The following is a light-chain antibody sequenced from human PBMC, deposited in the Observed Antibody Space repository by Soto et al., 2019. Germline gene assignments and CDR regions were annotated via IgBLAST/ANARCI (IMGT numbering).Light chain of an antibody. CDR1: SSNIGDNA. V-gene: IGLV1-44*01. CDR2: RDD. CDR3: EAWDDRLNDPRVE. J-gene: IGLJ2*01. Sequence: QSVLTQPPSASGTPGQRVAISCSGSSSNIGDNAVHWYQQFPGSATKLLLHRDDQRPPGVTDQFSGSKSATSASLAISLRQSDHEDDYYCEAWDDRLNDPRVEFGGGTKLTVL.